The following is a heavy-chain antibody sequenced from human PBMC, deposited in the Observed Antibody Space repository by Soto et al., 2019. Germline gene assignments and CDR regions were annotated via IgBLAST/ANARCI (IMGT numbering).Heavy chain of an antibody. CDR1: GFTFCSYS. V-gene: IGHV3-21*01. D-gene: IGHD5-12*01. Sequence: PGGSLRLSCAASGFTFCSYSMNWVRQAPGKGLEWVSSISSSSSYIYYADSVKGRFTISRDNAKNSLYLQMNSLRAEDTAVYYCARDRVDIVATIVGPHIDYWGQGTLVTVSS. CDR2: ISSSSSYI. CDR3: ARDRVDIVATIVGPHIDY. J-gene: IGHJ4*02.